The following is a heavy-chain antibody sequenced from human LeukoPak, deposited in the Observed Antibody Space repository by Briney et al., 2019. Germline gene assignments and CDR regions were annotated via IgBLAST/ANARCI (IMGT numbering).Heavy chain of an antibody. CDR2: INPNSGGT. CDR3: ARQYSSGYSYYFDY. D-gene: IGHD3-22*01. J-gene: IGHJ4*02. V-gene: IGHV1-2*02. CDR1: GYTFTGYY. Sequence: GASVKVSCKASGYTFTGYYIHVVRQAPGQGLKWMGWINPNSGGTNYAQKFQGRVTMSRDTSISTAYMELSRLRSDDTAVYYCARQYSSGYSYYFDYWGQGTLVTVSS.